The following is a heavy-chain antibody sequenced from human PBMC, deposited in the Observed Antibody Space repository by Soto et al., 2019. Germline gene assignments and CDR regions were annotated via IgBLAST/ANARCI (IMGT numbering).Heavy chain of an antibody. CDR1: GASINTAGSY. CDR2: IYYSGAT. J-gene: IGHJ6*02. V-gene: IGHV4-31*03. Sequence: QLQESGPGLVRPSQPLSLTCTVSGASINTAGSYWSWIRQYPGKGLEWIGYIYYSGATFYNPSLXRRAAISLDTSKNQFSLVLTSMTAADTAVYYCVRDLRIWVDVWGQGTTVTVSS. D-gene: IGHD7-27*01. CDR3: VRDLRIWVDV.